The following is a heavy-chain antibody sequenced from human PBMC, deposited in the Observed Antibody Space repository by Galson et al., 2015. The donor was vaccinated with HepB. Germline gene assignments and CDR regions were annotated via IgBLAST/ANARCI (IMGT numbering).Heavy chain of an antibody. V-gene: IGHV3-74*01. D-gene: IGHD6-13*01. J-gene: IGHJ3*02. CDR2: INSDGSST. CDR3: VRERYSSSWDDAFDM. Sequence: SLRLSCAASGFTFISYWMHWVRQAPGKGLVWVSRINSDGSSTSYADSVKGRFTISRDNAKNTLYLQMNSLRAEDTAVYYCVRERYSSSWDDAFDMWGQGTMVTVSS. CDR1: GFTFISYW.